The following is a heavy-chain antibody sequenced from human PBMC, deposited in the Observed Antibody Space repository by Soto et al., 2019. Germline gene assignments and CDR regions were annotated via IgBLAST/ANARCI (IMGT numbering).Heavy chain of an antibody. D-gene: IGHD6-13*01. V-gene: IGHV3-23*01. J-gene: IGHJ4*02. CDR3: AKDPQQLIDYFDY. CDR2: ISDNGGTI. Sequence: GGSLRLSCAASEFTFSNYAMSWVRQAPGKGLEWVSSISDNGGTIYYADSVKGRFTISRDNSKNTLYLQMNSLRAEDTAVYYCAKDPQQLIDYFDYWGQGTQVTVSS. CDR1: EFTFSNYA.